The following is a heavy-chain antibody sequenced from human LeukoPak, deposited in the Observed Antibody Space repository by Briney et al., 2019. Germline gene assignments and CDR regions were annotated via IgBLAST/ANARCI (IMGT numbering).Heavy chain of an antibody. D-gene: IGHD2-2*01. CDR2: INSDGSST. V-gene: IGHV3-74*01. CDR1: GFTVSSNY. CDR3: ARVAVPAATEYYFDY. Sequence: GGSLRLSCAASGFTVSSNYMSWVRQTPGKGLVWVSRINSDGSSTNYADSVKGRFTISRDNAKNTLYLQMNSLRAEDTAVYYCARVAVPAATEYYFDYWGQGTLVTVSS. J-gene: IGHJ4*02.